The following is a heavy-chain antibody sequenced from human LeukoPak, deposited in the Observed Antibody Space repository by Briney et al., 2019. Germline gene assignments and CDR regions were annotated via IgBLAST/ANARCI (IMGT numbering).Heavy chain of an antibody. CDR3: ASEYNWNYDAFDI. Sequence: GGSLRLSCAASGFTVSSNYMSWVRQALGKGLEWVSVIYSGGSTYYADSVKGRFTISRDNSKNTLYLQMNSLRAEDTAVYYCASEYNWNYDAFDIWGQGTMVTVSS. CDR1: GFTVSSNY. V-gene: IGHV3-66*02. J-gene: IGHJ3*02. CDR2: IYSGGST. D-gene: IGHD1-7*01.